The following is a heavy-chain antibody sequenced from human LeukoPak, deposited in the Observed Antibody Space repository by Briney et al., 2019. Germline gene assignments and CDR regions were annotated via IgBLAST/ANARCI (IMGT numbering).Heavy chain of an antibody. V-gene: IGHV3-30-3*01. CDR1: GFTFSSYE. D-gene: IGHD4-17*01. Sequence: GGSLRLSCAASGFTFSSYEMNWVRQAPGKGLEWVAVISYDGSNKYYADSVKGRFTISRDNSKNTLYLQMNSLRAEDTAVYYCARDLTTAGSYWGQGTLVTVSS. CDR3: ARDLTTAGSY. J-gene: IGHJ4*02. CDR2: ISYDGSNK.